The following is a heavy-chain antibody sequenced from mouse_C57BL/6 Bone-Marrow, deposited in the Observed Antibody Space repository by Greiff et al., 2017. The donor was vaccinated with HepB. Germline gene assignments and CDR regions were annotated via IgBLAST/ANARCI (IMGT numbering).Heavy chain of an antibody. Sequence: EVKLVESGGGLVKPGGSLKLSCAASGFTFSAYGMHWVRQAPEKGLEWVAYISSGSSTIYYADTVKGRFTISRDNAKNTLFLQMTSLRSEDTAMYYCASGYFDVWGTGTTVTVSS. CDR2: ISSGSSTI. CDR1: GFTFSAYG. J-gene: IGHJ1*03. V-gene: IGHV5-17*01. CDR3: ASGYFDV.